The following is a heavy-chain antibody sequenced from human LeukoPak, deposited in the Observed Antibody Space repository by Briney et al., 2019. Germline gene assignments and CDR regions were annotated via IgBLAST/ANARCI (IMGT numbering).Heavy chain of an antibody. CDR1: GFTFSSYG. J-gene: IGHJ6*02. D-gene: IGHD5-18*01. CDR2: IWYDGSNK. CDR3: ARKKRVDTDSIMVYYYYAMDV. Sequence: PGGSLRLSCAASGFTFSSYGMHWVRQAPGKGLEWVAVIWYDGSNKYYADSVKGRFTISRDNSKKTPYLQMNNLRAEDTAVYYCARKKRVDTDSIMVYYYYAMDVWGQGTTVTVSS. V-gene: IGHV3-33*01.